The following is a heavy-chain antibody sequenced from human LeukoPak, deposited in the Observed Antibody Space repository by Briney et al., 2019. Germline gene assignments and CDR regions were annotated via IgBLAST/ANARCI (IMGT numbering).Heavy chain of an antibody. J-gene: IGHJ4*02. D-gene: IGHD3-22*01. CDR1: GFTVSINS. CDR3: AKDRDANYDSSGYSHPFDY. Sequence: GGSLRLSCTVSGFTVSINSMSWVRQAPGKGLEWVSAISGSGGSTYYADSVKGRFTISRDNSKNTLYLQMNSLRAEDTAVYYCAKDRDANYDSSGYSHPFDYWGQGTLVTVSS. CDR2: ISGSGGST. V-gene: IGHV3-23*01.